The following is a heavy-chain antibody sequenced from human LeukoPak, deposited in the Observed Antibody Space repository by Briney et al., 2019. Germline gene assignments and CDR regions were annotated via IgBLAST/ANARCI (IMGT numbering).Heavy chain of an antibody. D-gene: IGHD5-12*01. V-gene: IGHV4-4*02. Sequence: PSETLSLTCAVSGGSISSSNWWSWVRQPPGKGLEWIGEIYHSGSTNYNPSLKSRVTISVDTSKNQFSLKLSSVTAADTAVYYCARDTSGYERWTGYYYYYGMDVWGQGTTVTVSS. CDR1: GGSISSSNW. CDR2: IYHSGST. J-gene: IGHJ6*02. CDR3: ARDTSGYERWTGYYYYYGMDV.